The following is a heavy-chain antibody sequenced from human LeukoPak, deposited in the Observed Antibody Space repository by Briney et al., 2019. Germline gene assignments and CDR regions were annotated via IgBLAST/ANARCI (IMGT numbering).Heavy chain of an antibody. V-gene: IGHV3-9*01. CDR3: AKALQARGFQH. Sequence: PAGGSLRLSCAASGFIFDDYAMHWVRQAPGKGLEWVSGISWNSGAIGYADSVKGRFTISRDNSKNTLYLQMNSLRAEDTAVYYCAKALQARGFQHWGQGTLVTVSS. D-gene: IGHD4-11*01. CDR2: ISWNSGAI. CDR1: GFIFDDYA. J-gene: IGHJ1*01.